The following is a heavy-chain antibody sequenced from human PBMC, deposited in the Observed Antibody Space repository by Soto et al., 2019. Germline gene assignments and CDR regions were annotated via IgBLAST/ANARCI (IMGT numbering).Heavy chain of an antibody. D-gene: IGHD2-15*01. V-gene: IGHV4-39*01. CDR1: GGSISGSYYY. CDR3: VRVVGAATRHTDFDS. CDR2: VFYTGFT. Sequence: ASETLSLTCAVSGGSISGSYYYWGWLRQSPGKGPEWIGSVFYTGFTSYNPSLESQVSVSVDTSKNQVSLRVRSVTVAETAMYYCVRVVGAATRHTDFDSWGQGIVVTVSS. J-gene: IGHJ4*02.